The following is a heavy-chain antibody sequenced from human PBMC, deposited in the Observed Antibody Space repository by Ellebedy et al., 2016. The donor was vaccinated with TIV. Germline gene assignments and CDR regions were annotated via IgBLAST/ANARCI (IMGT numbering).Heavy chain of an antibody. CDR1: GLTSSSYA. Sequence: GESLKISCAVSGLTSSSYAMNWVRQAPGKGLEWVSGMSAGSDDDTSYADSVRGRFTISRDKSKSTWYLQMTNLGAEDTAIYYCAKDLGGPDVWGQGTLVTVSS. CDR3: AKDLGGPDV. J-gene: IGHJ4*02. V-gene: IGHV3-23*01. D-gene: IGHD3-16*01. CDR2: MSAGSDDDT.